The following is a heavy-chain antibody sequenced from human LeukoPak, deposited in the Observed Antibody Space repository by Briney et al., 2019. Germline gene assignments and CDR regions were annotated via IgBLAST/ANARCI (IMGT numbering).Heavy chain of an antibody. CDR3: ARAFSSSGYAMYYFDY. CDR2: IIPIFGTA. V-gene: IGHV1-69*13. CDR1: GGTFSSYA. J-gene: IGHJ4*02. D-gene: IGHD3-22*01. Sequence: GASVRVSCKASGGTFSSYAISWVRQAPGQGLEWMGGIIPIFGTANYAQKFQGRVTITADESTSTAYMELSSLRSEDTAVYYCARAFSSSGYAMYYFDYWGQGTLVTVSS.